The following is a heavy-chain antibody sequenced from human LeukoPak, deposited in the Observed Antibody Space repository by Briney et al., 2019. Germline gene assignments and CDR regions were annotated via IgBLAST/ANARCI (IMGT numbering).Heavy chain of an antibody. D-gene: IGHD3-10*01. CDR2: IYYSGST. V-gene: IGHV4-59*01. Sequence: PSETLSLTCTVSGGSISSYYWSWIRQPPGKGLEGIGYIYYSGSTNYNPSLKSRVTISVDPSKNQFSLKLSSVTDADTAVYYCARDRAREYYGSGSYYIAPYNWFDPWGQGTLVTVSS. J-gene: IGHJ5*02. CDR3: ARDRAREYYGSGSYYIAPYNWFDP. CDR1: GGSISSYY.